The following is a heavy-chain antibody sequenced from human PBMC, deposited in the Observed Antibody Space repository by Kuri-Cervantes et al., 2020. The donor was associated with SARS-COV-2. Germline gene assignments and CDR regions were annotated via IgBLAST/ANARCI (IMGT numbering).Heavy chain of an antibody. CDR3: ARDGAYNYYDSNYYGMYV. J-gene: IGHJ6*02. Sequence: SVKVSCKASGGTFSSYAISWVRQAPGQGLEWMGRIIPIFGIANYAQKFQGRVTITADKSTSTAYMELSSLRSEDTAVYYCARDGAYNYYDSNYYGMYVWGQGTTVTVSS. CDR2: IIPIFGIA. V-gene: IGHV1-69*04. CDR1: GGTFSSYA. D-gene: IGHD3-22*01.